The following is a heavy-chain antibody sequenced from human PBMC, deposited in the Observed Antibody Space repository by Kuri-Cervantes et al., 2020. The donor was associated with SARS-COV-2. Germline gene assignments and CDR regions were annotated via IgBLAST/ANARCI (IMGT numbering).Heavy chain of an antibody. CDR1: GGSISSYY. V-gene: IGHV4-59*01. J-gene: IGHJ6*02. CDR2: IYYSGST. CDR3: ARGFYFFSGYYYYGMDV. D-gene: IGHD2/OR15-2a*01. Sequence: SETLSLTCTVSGGSISSYYWSWIRQPPGKGLEWIGYIYYSGSTNYNPSLESRVTISVDTSKNQFSLKLSSVTAADTAVYYCARGFYFFSGYYYYGMDVWGQGTTVTVSS.